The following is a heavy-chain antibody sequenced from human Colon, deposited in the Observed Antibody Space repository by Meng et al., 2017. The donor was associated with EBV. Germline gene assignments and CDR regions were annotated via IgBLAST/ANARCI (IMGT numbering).Heavy chain of an antibody. V-gene: IGHV4-4*02. Sequence: QVKLQESGPGLVKPSGTLSLTCAVSGGSRSSRNWWSWVRQPPGKGLEWIGEIYHSGSTNYNPSLKSRVTISVDESKNQFSLRLSSVTAADTAVYYCARVGAYCGGDCYHPRWGQGTLVTVSS. CDR2: IYHSGST. CDR1: GGSRSSRNW. CDR3: ARVGAYCGGDCYHPR. D-gene: IGHD2-21*02. J-gene: IGHJ4*02.